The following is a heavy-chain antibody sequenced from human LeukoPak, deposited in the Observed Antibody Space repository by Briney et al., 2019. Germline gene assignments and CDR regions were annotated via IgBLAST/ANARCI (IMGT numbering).Heavy chain of an antibody. CDR3: ARDPGWGALDY. CDR1: GFSFSTTW. V-gene: IGHV3-7*03. CDR2: INIDGSQR. J-gene: IGHJ4*02. Sequence: GGSLRLSCAASGFSFSTTWMTWVRQTPGKGLELVANINIDGSQRYHADSVEGRFTISRDNVKNTLYLQMSSLRVEDTAVYYCARDPGWGALDYWGQGALVIVS. D-gene: IGHD3-16*01.